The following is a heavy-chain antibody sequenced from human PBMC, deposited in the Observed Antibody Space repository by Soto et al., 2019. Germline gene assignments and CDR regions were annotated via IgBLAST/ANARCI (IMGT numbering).Heavy chain of an antibody. CDR1: VFPFVANA. V-gene: IGHV3-23*01. CDR2: LSNTGRRT. Sequence: GGSLRLSCVFSVFPFVANAMSWVRQAPGKGLEWVSGLSNTGRRTSYADSVKGRFNISRDNSENTVYLQMNSLRVEDTAVYYCATERGDTQGPFDNWGQGTLVTVSS. J-gene: IGHJ4*02. D-gene: IGHD2-21*01. CDR3: ATERGDTQGPFDN.